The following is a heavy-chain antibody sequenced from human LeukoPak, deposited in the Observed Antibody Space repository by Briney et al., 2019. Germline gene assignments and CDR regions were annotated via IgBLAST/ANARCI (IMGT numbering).Heavy chain of an antibody. J-gene: IGHJ4*02. V-gene: IGHV3-23*01. Sequence: PSGGSLRLSCAASGFTFSSYDMTWVRQAPGKGLEWVSTFGGSGTSTYYADSVKGRFTISRDNSKNTLYLQMNGLRAEDTAVYYCAKGSSCDYWGQGTLVPSPQ. CDR2: FGGSGTST. CDR1: GFTFSSYD. D-gene: IGHD2-15*01. CDR3: AKGSSCDY.